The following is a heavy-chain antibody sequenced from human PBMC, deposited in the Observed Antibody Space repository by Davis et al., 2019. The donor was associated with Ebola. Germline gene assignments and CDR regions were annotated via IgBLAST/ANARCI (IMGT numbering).Heavy chain of an antibody. CDR2: ISGSGGST. Sequence: GESLKISCAASGFTFSSYAMSWVRQAPGKGLEWVSAISGSGGSTYYADSVKGRFTISRDNSKNTLYLQMNSLRAEDTAVYYCARAQESSGYSSGWAYWGQGTLVTVSS. D-gene: IGHD3-22*01. CDR1: GFTFSSYA. J-gene: IGHJ4*02. V-gene: IGHV3-23*01. CDR3: ARAQESSGYSSGWAY.